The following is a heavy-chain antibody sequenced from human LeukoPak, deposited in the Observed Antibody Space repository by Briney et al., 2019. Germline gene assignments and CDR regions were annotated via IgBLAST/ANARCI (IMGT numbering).Heavy chain of an antibody. CDR3: ARGPGYYYGSGSYNDAFDI. Sequence: ASVKVSCKVSGYTLTELSMHWVRQATGQGLEWMGWMNPNSGSTGYAQKFQGRVTVTRNTSISTAYMELSSLRSEDTAVYYCARGPGYYYGSGSYNDAFDIWGQGTMVTVSS. CDR2: MNPNSGST. V-gene: IGHV1-8*01. D-gene: IGHD3-10*01. J-gene: IGHJ3*02. CDR1: GYTLTELS.